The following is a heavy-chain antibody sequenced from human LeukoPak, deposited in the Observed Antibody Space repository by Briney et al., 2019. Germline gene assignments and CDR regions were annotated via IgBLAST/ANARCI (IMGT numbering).Heavy chain of an antibody. CDR2: IIPILGIA. J-gene: IGHJ4*02. D-gene: IGHD6-13*01. CDR3: ARFRIAAAGTISSYFDY. CDR1: GGTFSSYA. V-gene: IGHV1-69*04. Sequence: SVKLSCKASGGTFSSYAISWVRQAPGQGLEWMGRIIPILGIANYAQKFQGRVTITADKSTSTAYMELTSLRSEDTAVYYCARFRIAAAGTISSYFDYWGQGTLVTVSS.